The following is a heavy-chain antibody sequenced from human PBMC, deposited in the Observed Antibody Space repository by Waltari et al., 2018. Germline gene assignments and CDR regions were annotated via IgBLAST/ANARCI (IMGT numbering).Heavy chain of an antibody. CDR2: IYYSGST. J-gene: IGHJ6*02. D-gene: IGHD6-19*01. CDR1: GGSISSYY. V-gene: IGHV4-59*01. CDR3: ARGGGSGWYYYGMDV. Sequence: QVQLQESGPGLVKPSETLSLTCTVSGGSISSYYWSWIRQPPGKGLEWIGYIYYSGSTNYNPPLKSRVTISVDTSKNQFSLKLSSVTAADTAVYYCARGGGSGWYYYGMDVWGQGTTVTVSS.